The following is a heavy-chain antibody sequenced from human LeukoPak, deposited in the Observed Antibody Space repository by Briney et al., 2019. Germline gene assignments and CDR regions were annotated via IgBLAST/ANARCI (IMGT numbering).Heavy chain of an antibody. Sequence: SVKVSCKASGGTFSSYAISWVRQAPEQGLEWMGGIIPIFGTANYAQKFQGRVTITADESTSTAYMELSSLRSEDTAVYYCARNRYSGYEGGADFDYWGQGTLVTVSS. V-gene: IGHV1-69*01. CDR1: GGTFSSYA. D-gene: IGHD5-12*01. CDR3: ARNRYSGYEGGADFDY. CDR2: IIPIFGTA. J-gene: IGHJ4*02.